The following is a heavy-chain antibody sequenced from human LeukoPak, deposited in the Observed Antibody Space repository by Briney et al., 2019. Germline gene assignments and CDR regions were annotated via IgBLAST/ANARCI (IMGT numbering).Heavy chain of an antibody. Sequence: GGSLRLSCAASGFTVSSNYMSWVRQAPGKGLEWVSVIYRGGSTYYEDSVKGRFTISRDNSKNTLYLQMNSLRAEDTAVYYCARDYGGHGYFDYWGQGTLVTVSS. J-gene: IGHJ4*02. CDR2: IYRGGST. CDR1: GFTVSSNY. V-gene: IGHV3-53*01. D-gene: IGHD4-23*01. CDR3: ARDYGGHGYFDY.